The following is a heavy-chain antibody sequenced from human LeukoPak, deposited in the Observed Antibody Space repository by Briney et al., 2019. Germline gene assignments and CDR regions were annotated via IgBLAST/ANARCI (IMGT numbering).Heavy chain of an antibody. CDR1: GYTFTGYY. J-gene: IGHJ4*02. Sequence: ASVKVSCKASGYTFTGYYMHWVRQAPGQGLEWMGRINPNSGGTNYAQKFQGRVTMTRDTSISTAYMELSRLRSDDTAVYYCARYCSSTSCRKRYDYWGQGTLVTVSS. CDR3: ARYCSSTSCRKRYDY. V-gene: IGHV1-2*06. CDR2: INPNSGGT. D-gene: IGHD2-2*01.